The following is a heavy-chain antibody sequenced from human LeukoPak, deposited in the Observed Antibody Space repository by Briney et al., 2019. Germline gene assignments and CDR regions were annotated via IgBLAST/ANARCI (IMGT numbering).Heavy chain of an antibody. CDR3: ARLVWPEYYDSSGYWGNWFDP. CDR1: GGSISSGDYY. D-gene: IGHD3-22*01. V-gene: IGHV4-30-4*08. J-gene: IGHJ5*02. Sequence: SQTLSLTCTVSGGSISSGDYYWSWIRQPPGKGLEWIGYIYYSGSTYYNPSLKSRVTISVDTSKNQFSLKLSSVTAADTAVYYCARLVWPEYYDSSGYWGNWFDPWGQGTLVTVSS. CDR2: IYYSGST.